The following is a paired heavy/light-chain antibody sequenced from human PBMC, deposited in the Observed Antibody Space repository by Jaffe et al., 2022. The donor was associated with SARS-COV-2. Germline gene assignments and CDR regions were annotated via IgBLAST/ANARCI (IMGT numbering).Light chain of an antibody. V-gene: IGKV1-6*01. CDR3: LQHYNYPLT. CDR2: AAS. CDR1: QDIRND. J-gene: IGKJ3*01. Sequence: AIQMTQSPSSLSASVGDRVTITCRASQDIRNDLGWYQQKPGKAPKLLIYAASSLQSGVPSRFSGGGSGTDFTLTISSLQPEDFATYYCLQHYNYPLTFGPGTKVDIK.
Heavy chain of an antibody. V-gene: IGHV3-30*18. CDR1: GFTFSSYG. CDR3: AKDLRGTGTLPPWFDP. Sequence: QVQLVESGGGVVQPGRSLRLSCAASGFTFSSYGMHWVRQAPGKGLEWVAVISYDGSNKYYADSVKGRFTISRDNSKNTLYLQMNSLRAEDTAVYYCAKDLRGTGTLPPWFDPWGQGTLVTVSS. J-gene: IGHJ5*02. CDR2: ISYDGSNK. D-gene: IGHD1-7*01.